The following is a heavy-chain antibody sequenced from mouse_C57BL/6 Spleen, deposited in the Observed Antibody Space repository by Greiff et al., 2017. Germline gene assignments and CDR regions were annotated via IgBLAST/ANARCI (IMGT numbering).Heavy chain of an antibody. D-gene: IGHD1-1*01. CDR3: ASLYYYGSSLYFDY. J-gene: IGHJ2*01. CDR1: GYTFTSYW. Sequence: VQLQQPGAELVKPGASVKLSCKASGYTFTSYWMQWVKQRPGQGLEWIGEIDPSDSYTNYNQKFKGKATLTVDTSSSTAYMQLSSLTSEDSAVYYCASLYYYGSSLYFDYWGQGTTLTVSS. V-gene: IGHV1-50*01. CDR2: IDPSDSYT.